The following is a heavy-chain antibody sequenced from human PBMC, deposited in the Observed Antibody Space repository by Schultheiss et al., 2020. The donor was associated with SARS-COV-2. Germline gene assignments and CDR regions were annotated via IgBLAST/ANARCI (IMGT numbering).Heavy chain of an antibody. CDR3: ARERSSIAARRFDY. CDR1: GGSVSSSSYY. V-gene: IGHV4-31*03. CDR2: INHSGST. J-gene: IGHJ4*02. D-gene: IGHD6-6*01. Sequence: SQTLSLTCTVSGGSVSSSSYYWSWIRQPPGKGLEWIGEINHSGSTYYNPSLKSRVTISVDTSKNQFSLKLSSVTAADTAVYYCARERSSIAARRFDYWGQGTLVTVSS.